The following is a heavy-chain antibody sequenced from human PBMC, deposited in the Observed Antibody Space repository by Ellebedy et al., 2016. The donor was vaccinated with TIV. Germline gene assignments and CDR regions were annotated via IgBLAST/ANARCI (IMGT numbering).Heavy chain of an antibody. CDR1: GGSISSYF. J-gene: IGHJ6*02. V-gene: IGHV4-59*01. Sequence: SETLSLTCTVSGGSISSYFWSWIRQPPGKGLEWIGYIDYSGNTNYNPSLQSRVTISGDTSKNHFSLRLSSVTAADTAVYYCAREGYDILTGYNSGMDVWGQGTTVTVSS. CDR2: IDYSGNT. CDR3: AREGYDILTGYNSGMDV. D-gene: IGHD3-9*01.